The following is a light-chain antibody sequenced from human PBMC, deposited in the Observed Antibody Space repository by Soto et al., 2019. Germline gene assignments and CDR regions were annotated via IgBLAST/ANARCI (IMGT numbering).Light chain of an antibody. CDR2: GAS. CDR1: QSVSSSY. CDR3: QHYNNWVGT. Sequence: EIVLTQSPGTLSLSPGERATLSCRASQSVSSSYLARYQQKPGQAPRLLIYGASTRATGIPARFSGSGSGTEFTLTISSLQSEDFTVYYCQHYNNWVGTFGGGTKVDIK. V-gene: IGKV3-15*01. J-gene: IGKJ4*01.